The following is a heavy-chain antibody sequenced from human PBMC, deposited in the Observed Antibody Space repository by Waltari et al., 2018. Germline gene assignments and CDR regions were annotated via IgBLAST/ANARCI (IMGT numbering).Heavy chain of an antibody. J-gene: IGHJ3*02. Sequence: QVQLVQSGAEVKRPGASVKVSCKASGYTFTSYDINWLRQATGQGLEWMGWMNPNSGYTAYAQNFQGRVTITRDTSIRTAYMELSSLTSEDTAGYYCARGFRGHDAFDIWGQGTMVTVSS. CDR3: ARGFRGHDAFDI. D-gene: IGHD3-10*01. CDR2: MNPNSGYT. V-gene: IGHV1-8*01. CDR1: GYTFTSYD.